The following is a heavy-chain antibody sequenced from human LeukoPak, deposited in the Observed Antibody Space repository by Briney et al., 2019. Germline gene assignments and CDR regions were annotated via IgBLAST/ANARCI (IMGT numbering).Heavy chain of an antibody. CDR1: GFTFSNYA. J-gene: IGHJ2*01. Sequence: GGSLRLSCAASGFTFSNYAMNWVRQAPGKGLEWVSSISSSSSYIYYADSVKGRFTISRDNARNSLYLQMNSLRAEDTAVYYCARDGLAAATLHWCFDLWGRGTLVTVSS. D-gene: IGHD2-15*01. V-gene: IGHV3-21*01. CDR2: ISSSSSYI. CDR3: ARDGLAAATLHWCFDL.